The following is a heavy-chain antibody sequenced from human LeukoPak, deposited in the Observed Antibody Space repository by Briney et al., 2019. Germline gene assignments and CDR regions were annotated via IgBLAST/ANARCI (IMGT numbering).Heavy chain of an antibody. V-gene: IGHV3-9*01. CDR1: GFTFSSYA. D-gene: IGHD5-18*01. J-gene: IGHJ4*02. CDR3: AKAPVDTPRMGYLEY. Sequence: SGGSLRISCAASGFTFSSYAMSWVRQAPGKGLEWVSSISWNSVSIGYADSVKGRFTISRDNAKNSLYLQMNSLRAEDTALYYCAKAPVDTPRMGYLEYWGQGTQVTVSS. CDR2: ISWNSVSI.